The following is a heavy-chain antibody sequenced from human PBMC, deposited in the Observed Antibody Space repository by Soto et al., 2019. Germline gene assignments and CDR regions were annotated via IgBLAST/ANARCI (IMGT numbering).Heavy chain of an antibody. CDR3: AREGYSSSSVRQEYYYYYGMDV. V-gene: IGHV1-69*13. CDR2: IIPIFGTA. D-gene: IGHD6-6*01. J-gene: IGHJ6*02. Sequence: ASVKVSCKASGGTFSSYAISWVRQAPGQGLEWMGGIIPIFGTANYAQKFQGRVTITADESTSTAYMELSSLRSEDTAVYYCAREGYSSSSVRQEYYYYYGMDVWGQGTTVTVSS. CDR1: GGTFSSYA.